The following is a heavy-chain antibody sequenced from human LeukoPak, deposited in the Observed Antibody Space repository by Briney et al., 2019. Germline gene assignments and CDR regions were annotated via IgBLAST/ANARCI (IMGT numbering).Heavy chain of an antibody. V-gene: IGHV1-2*02. CDR1: GYTFTTYY. CDR3: VREARAGNWFDP. Sequence: ASVKVSFKASGYTFTTYYIHWVRQAPVQGLEWMGWINPDSGGTNYAQKFQGRVTMTRDTSISTVYMDLSMLRSDDTAIYYCVREARAGNWFDPWGQGTLVIVSS. J-gene: IGHJ5*02. CDR2: INPDSGGT.